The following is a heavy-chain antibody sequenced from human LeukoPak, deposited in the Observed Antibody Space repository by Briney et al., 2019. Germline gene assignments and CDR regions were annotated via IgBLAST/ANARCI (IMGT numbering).Heavy chain of an antibody. CDR3: ARGSSGWDSNYYYYYMDV. D-gene: IGHD6-19*01. CDR2: IYYSGST. J-gene: IGHJ6*03. V-gene: IGHV4-39*07. Sequence: PSETLSLTCTVSGGSISSSSYYWGWIRQPPGKGLEWIGSIYYSGSTYYNPSLKSRVTISVDTSKNQFSLKLSSVTAADTAVYYCARGSSGWDSNYYYYYMDVWGKGTTVTVSS. CDR1: GGSISSSSYY.